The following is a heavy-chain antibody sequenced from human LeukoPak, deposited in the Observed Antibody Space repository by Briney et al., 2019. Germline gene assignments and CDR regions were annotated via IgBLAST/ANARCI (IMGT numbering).Heavy chain of an antibody. V-gene: IGHV3-23*01. Sequence: GGSLRLSCAASGFTFSTYAMTWVRRAPGKGLEGVSAISPSGGHIYYADSVKGRFTSSRDNSKSTLFLQMNNLRAEDTAIYYCAKNRGTGMAFYDYWGQGTQVTVSS. D-gene: IGHD5-18*01. CDR2: ISPSGGHI. CDR3: AKNRGTGMAFYDY. J-gene: IGHJ4*02. CDR1: GFTFSTYA.